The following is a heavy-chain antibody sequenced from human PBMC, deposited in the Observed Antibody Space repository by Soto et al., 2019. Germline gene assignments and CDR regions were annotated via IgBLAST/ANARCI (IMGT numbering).Heavy chain of an antibody. D-gene: IGHD4-4*01. V-gene: IGHV1-46*01. CDR1: GYTFTSYY. Sequence: ASGKVSCKASGYTFTSYYMHWVRQAPGQGLEWRGIINPSGGSTSYAQKFQGRVTMTRDTSTSTVYMELRSLRSEDTAVYYCARSTGTTPYFDYWGKGTLVTVSS. CDR3: ARSTGTTPYFDY. J-gene: IGHJ4*02. CDR2: INPSGGST.